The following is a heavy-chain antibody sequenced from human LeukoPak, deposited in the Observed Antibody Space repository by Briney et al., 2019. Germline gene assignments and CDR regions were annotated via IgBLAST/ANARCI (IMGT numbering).Heavy chain of an antibody. CDR1: GYTFTSYY. CDR3: ARVHSSQRYFGWLYPGGGYFDY. CDR2: INPSGGST. Sequence: ASVKVSCKASGYTFTSYYMHWVRQAPGQGLEWMGIINPSGGSTSYAQKFQGRVTMTRDTSTSTVYMELSSLRSEDTAVYYWARVHSSQRYFGWLYPGGGYFDYWGQGTLVTVSS. V-gene: IGHV1-46*03. J-gene: IGHJ4*02. D-gene: IGHD3-9*01.